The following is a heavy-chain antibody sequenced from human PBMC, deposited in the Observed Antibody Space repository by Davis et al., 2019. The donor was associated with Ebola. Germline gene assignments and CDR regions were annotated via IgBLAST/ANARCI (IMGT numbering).Heavy chain of an antibody. Sequence: SETLSLTCAVYGGSFSGYFWTWIRQPPGKRLEWIGEVNHSGNTNYNPSLKSRVIISVDTSKNQFSLKLTSVTAADTAVYYCARGPGMGWFDSWGQGTPVTVSS. CDR3: ARGPGMGWFDS. V-gene: IGHV4-34*01. CDR1: GGSFSGYF. J-gene: IGHJ5*01. CDR2: VNHSGNT.